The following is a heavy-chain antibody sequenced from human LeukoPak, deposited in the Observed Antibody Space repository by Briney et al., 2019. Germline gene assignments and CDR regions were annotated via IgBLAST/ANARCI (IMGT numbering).Heavy chain of an antibody. CDR3: ANLAYCGGDCPRPPFDY. Sequence: GRSLRPSCAASGFTFSSYGMHWVRQAPGKGLEWVAVISYDGSNKYYADSVKGRFTISRDNSKNTLYLQMNSLRAEDTAVYYCANLAYCGGDCPRPPFDYWGQGTLVTVSS. CDR1: GFTFSSYG. V-gene: IGHV3-30*18. D-gene: IGHD2-21*02. J-gene: IGHJ4*02. CDR2: ISYDGSNK.